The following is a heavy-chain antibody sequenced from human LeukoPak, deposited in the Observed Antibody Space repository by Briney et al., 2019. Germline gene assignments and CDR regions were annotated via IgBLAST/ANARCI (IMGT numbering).Heavy chain of an antibody. D-gene: IGHD3-22*01. V-gene: IGHV1-46*01. J-gene: IGHJ3*02. CDR3: ARDARGTADRITMIVVVYFYAFDI. CDR2: INPRGGGT. CDR1: GYTFTSYY. Sequence: ASVKVSCKASGYTFTSYYMHWVRQPPGQGLEWMGVINPRGGGTGNPQKFQGRVTMTRDTSTSTVYMELSSLRSEDTAVYYCARDARGTADRITMIVVVYFYAFDIWGQGTMVTVSS.